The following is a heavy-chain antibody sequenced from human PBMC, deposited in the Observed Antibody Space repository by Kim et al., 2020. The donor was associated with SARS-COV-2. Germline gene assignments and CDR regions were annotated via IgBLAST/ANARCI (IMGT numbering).Heavy chain of an antibody. J-gene: IGHJ4*02. V-gene: IGHV1-69*13. CDR2: IIPIFGTA. D-gene: IGHD6-13*01. CDR1: GGTFSSYA. CDR3: ARRMYSSRPHFDY. Sequence: SVKVSCKASGGTFSSYAISWVRQAPGQGLEWMGGIIPIFGTANYAQKFQGRVTITADESTSTAYMELSSLRSEDTAVYYCARRMYSSRPHFDYWGQGTLVTVSS.